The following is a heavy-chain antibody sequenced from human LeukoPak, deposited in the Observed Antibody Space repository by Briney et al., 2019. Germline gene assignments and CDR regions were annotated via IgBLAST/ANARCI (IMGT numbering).Heavy chain of an antibody. CDR1: GASISRGNYF. CDR3: ARSPPWGILGHYAFDI. CDR2: VQTSGTT. V-gene: IGHV4-61*02. J-gene: IGHJ3*02. Sequence: PSETLSLTCTVSGASISRGNYFWTWIRQPAGKGLEWIGRVQTSGTTNYNPSLKSRVTISVDTSKNQFSLKLSSVTAADTAVYYCARSPPWGILGHYAFDIWGQGTMVTVSS. D-gene: IGHD3-3*02.